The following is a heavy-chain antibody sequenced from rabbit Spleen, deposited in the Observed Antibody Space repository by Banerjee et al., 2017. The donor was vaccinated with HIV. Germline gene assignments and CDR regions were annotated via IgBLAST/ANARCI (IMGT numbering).Heavy chain of an antibody. J-gene: IGHJ4*01. CDR2: MVTDGSGRT. CDR1: GFSFNSRYW. Sequence: QSLEESGGDLVKPGASLTLTCTASGFSFNSRYWICWVRQAPGKGPEWIACMVTDGSGRTFYASWAKGRFTISKASSTTVTLQMISLTAADTATYFCARGDIGGDINNLWGPGTLVTVS. V-gene: IGHV1S40*01. CDR3: ARGDIGGDINNL. D-gene: IGHD2-1*01.